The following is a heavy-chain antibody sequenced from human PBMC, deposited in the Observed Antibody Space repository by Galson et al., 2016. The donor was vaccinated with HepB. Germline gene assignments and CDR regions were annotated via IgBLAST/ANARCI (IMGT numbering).Heavy chain of an antibody. CDR1: GFTFSAYP. V-gene: IGHV3-74*01. J-gene: IGHJ3*02. Sequence: SLRLSCAASGFTFSAYPMHWVRQAPGKGLVWISHIITDGTGTLYADSVKGRFTISRDNAKNTLFLQMNSLRADDTAVYYCGRGSKYGFDMWGQGTMVTVSS. CDR2: IITDGTGT. CDR3: GRGSKYGFDM.